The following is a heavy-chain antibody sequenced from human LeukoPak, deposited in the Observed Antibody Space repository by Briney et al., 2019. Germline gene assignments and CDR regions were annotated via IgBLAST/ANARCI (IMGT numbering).Heavy chain of an antibody. J-gene: IGHJ4*02. Sequence: GGSLRLSCAASGFTFSSYAMSWVRQAPGKGLEWVSAISGSGGSTYYADSVKGRFTISRDNSKNTLYLQMNSLRAEDTAVYYCAKVGGPYYGSVRGGAPDYWGQGTLVTVSS. D-gene: IGHD3-10*01. V-gene: IGHV3-23*01. CDR3: AKVGGPYYGSVRGGAPDY. CDR2: ISGSGGST. CDR1: GFTFSSYA.